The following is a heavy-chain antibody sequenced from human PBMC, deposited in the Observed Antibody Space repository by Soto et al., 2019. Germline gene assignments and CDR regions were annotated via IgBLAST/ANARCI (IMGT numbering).Heavy chain of an antibody. J-gene: IGHJ3*02. V-gene: IGHV1-69*06. CDR3: AKGYNLVGVTNDYSAAFDI. D-gene: IGHD5-12*01. Sequence: QVQLVQSGAEVKKPGSSVKVSCKASGGTFSSYAISWVRQAPGQGLEWMGGIIPIFGTANYAQKFQGRVTITADKSTSTAYMELSSLRSEDTAFYYCAKGYNLVGVTNDYSAAFDIWGQGTMVTVSS. CDR1: GGTFSSYA. CDR2: IIPIFGTA.